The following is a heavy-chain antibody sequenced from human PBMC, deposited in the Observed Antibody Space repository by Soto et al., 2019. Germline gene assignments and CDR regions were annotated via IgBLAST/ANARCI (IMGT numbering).Heavy chain of an antibody. CDR2: IWYDGSNK. J-gene: IGHJ6*02. V-gene: IGHV3-33*01. CDR3: ARGYGDYDYYGMDV. D-gene: IGHD4-17*01. CDR1: GFTFSSCG. Sequence: QVQLVESGGGVVQPGRSLRLSCAASGFTFSSCGMHWVRQAPGKGLEWVAVIWYDGSNKYYADSVKGRFTISRDNSKNTLYLQMNSLRAEDTAVYYCARGYGDYDYYGMDVWGQGTTVTVSS.